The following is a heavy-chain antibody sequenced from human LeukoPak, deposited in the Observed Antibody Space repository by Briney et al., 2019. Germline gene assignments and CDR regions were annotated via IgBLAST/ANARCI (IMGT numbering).Heavy chain of an antibody. J-gene: IGHJ4*02. CDR1: GGSISSYY. Sequence: SETLSLTCTVSGGSISSYYWSWIRQPPGKGLEWIGYIYYSGSTNYNPSLKSRVTISVDTSKNQFSLKLSSVTAADTAVYYCATNSGYDVLDYWGQGTLVTVSS. D-gene: IGHD5-12*01. CDR2: IYYSGST. V-gene: IGHV4-59*01. CDR3: ATNSGYDVLDY.